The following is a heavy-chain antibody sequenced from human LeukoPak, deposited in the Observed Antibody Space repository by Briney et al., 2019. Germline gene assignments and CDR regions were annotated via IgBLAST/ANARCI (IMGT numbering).Heavy chain of an antibody. CDR2: INAGNGNT. J-gene: IGHJ3*02. D-gene: IGHD4-17*01. V-gene: IGHV1-3*03. Sequence: ASVKASCKASGYTFTSYAMHWVRQAPGQRLEWMGWINAGNGNTKYSQEFQGRVTITRDISASTAYMEPSSLRSEDMAVYYCARGEDYGDYVFDAFDIWGQGTMVTVSS. CDR1: GYTFTSYA. CDR3: ARGEDYGDYVFDAFDI.